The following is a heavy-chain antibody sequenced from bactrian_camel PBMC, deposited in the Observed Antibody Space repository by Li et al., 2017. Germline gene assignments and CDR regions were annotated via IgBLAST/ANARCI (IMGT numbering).Heavy chain of an antibody. Sequence: QVQLVESGGGSVQAGGSLRLSCAFDAYTPANVRMAWFRQAPGKEREGVASLASDGSSIYANSLKGRFSISRDNAKSTLYLQLNSLKTEDTAMYYCAASMWASLCPFNWWGQGTQVTVS. CDR2: LASDGSS. V-gene: IGHV3S53*01. CDR1: AYTPANVR. D-gene: IGHD1*01. J-gene: IGHJ4*01. CDR3: AASMWASLCPFNW.